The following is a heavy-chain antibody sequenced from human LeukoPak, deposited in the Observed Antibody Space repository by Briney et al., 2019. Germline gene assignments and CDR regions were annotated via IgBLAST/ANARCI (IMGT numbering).Heavy chain of an antibody. J-gene: IGHJ4*02. CDR3: AKDLSPYGDYGDY. V-gene: IGHV3-23*01. CDR2: ISGSGGST. CDR1: GFTFSSYE. D-gene: IGHD4-17*01. Sequence: PGGSLRLSCAASGFTFSSYEMNWVRQAPGKGLEWVSAISGSGGSTYYADSVKGRFTISRDNSKNTLYLQMNSLRAEDTAVYYCAKDLSPYGDYGDYWGQGTLVTVSS.